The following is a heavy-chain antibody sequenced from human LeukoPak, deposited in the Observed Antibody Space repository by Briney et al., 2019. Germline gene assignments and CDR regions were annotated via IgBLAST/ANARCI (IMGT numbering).Heavy chain of an antibody. V-gene: IGHV1-2*02. Sequence: GASVKVSCKASGYTFTGYYMHWVRQAPGQGLEWMGWINPNSGGTNYAQKFQGRVTMTRDTSISTAYMELSRLRSDDTAVYYCAREPLLWFGELSLYFDYWGQGTLVTVSS. J-gene: IGHJ4*02. CDR1: GYTFTGYY. D-gene: IGHD3-10*01. CDR3: AREPLLWFGELSLYFDY. CDR2: INPNSGGT.